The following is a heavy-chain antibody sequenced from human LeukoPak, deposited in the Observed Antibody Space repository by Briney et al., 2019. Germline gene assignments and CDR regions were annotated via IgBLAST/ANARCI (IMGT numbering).Heavy chain of an antibody. Sequence: GGSLRLSCAASGFTFSSYAMSWVRQAPGKGLEWVSAISGSGGSTYYADSVKGRFTISRDNSKNTLYLQMNSLRAEDTAVYYCAKLPIGGNYYRSSFDYWGQGTLVTVSS. J-gene: IGHJ4*02. D-gene: IGHD1-26*01. CDR3: AKLPIGGNYYRSSFDY. CDR2: ISGSGGST. CDR1: GFTFSSYA. V-gene: IGHV3-23*01.